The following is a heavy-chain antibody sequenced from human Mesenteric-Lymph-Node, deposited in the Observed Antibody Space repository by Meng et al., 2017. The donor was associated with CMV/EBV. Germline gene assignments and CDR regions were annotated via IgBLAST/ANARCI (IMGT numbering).Heavy chain of an antibody. D-gene: IGHD3-10*01. Sequence: GESLKISCAASGFTFSGSLMHWVRQASGKGLEWVGHIRSEPNSYATVYAVSVKGRFTIYRDDSNNMVYLQMNSLKTEDTAMYYCTRLRAFYGMDVWGQGTTVTVSS. V-gene: IGHV3-73*01. CDR2: IRSEPNSYAT. CDR1: GFTFSGSL. J-gene: IGHJ6*02. CDR3: TRLRAFYGMDV.